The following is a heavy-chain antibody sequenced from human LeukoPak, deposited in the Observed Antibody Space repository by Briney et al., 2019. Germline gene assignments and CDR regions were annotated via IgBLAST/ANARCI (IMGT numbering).Heavy chain of an antibody. Sequence: SETLSLTCTVSGGSISSYYWSWIRQPPGKGLEWIGYIYYSGSTNYNPSLKSRVTISVGTSKNQFSLKLSSVTAADTAVYYCARAEYCSGGSCSPYYYYGMDVWGQGTTVTVSS. CDR3: ARAEYCSGGSCSPYYYYGMDV. J-gene: IGHJ6*02. V-gene: IGHV4-59*01. D-gene: IGHD2-15*01. CDR1: GGSISSYY. CDR2: IYYSGST.